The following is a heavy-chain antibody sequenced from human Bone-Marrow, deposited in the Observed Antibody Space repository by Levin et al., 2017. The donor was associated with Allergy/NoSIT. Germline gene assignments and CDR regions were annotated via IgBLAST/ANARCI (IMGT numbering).Heavy chain of an antibody. CDR3: ARSPRGYSYFHY. V-gene: IGHV4-4*07. Sequence: SQTLSLTCAVSGDSISLYYWSWLRQPAGKGLEWIGRIYNSETSYNPSLNGRITVSLDTSKNHFSLKLTSVTAADAAVYFCARSPRGYSYFHYWSQGTLVTVS. J-gene: IGHJ4*02. CDR1: GDSISLYY. D-gene: IGHD5-18*01. CDR2: IYNSET.